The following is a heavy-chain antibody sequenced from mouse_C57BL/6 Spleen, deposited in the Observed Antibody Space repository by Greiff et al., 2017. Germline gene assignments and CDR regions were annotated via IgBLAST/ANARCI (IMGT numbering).Heavy chain of an antibody. Sequence: QVQLQQSGAELVKPGASVKISCKASGYAFSSYWMNWVKQRPGKGLEWIGQIYPGDGDTNYNGKFKGKATLTADKSSSTAYMQLSSLTSEDSAVYFCARNYGSSYVIDYWGQGTTLTVSS. CDR3: ARNYGSSYVIDY. V-gene: IGHV1-80*01. J-gene: IGHJ2*01. CDR1: GYAFSSYW. D-gene: IGHD1-1*01. CDR2: IYPGDGDT.